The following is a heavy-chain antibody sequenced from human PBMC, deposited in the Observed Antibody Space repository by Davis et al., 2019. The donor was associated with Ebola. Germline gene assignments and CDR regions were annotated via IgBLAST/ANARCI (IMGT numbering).Heavy chain of an antibody. Sequence: GESLKISCAASGFTFSSFWMSWVRQAPGKGLEWVASIKQDGSEKYYVDSVKGRCTISRDNAKNSLYLQMNNLRAEDTAMYYCTKPPGRDGMDVWSQGTTVTVSS. CDR1: GFTFSSFW. D-gene: IGHD1-26*01. V-gene: IGHV3-7*01. CDR2: IKQDGSEK. J-gene: IGHJ6*02. CDR3: TKPPGRDGMDV.